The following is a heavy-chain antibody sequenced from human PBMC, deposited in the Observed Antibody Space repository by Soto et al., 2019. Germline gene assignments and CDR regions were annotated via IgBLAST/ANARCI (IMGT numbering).Heavy chain of an antibody. Sequence: GGSLRLSCAASGFTFSSYSMNWVRQAPGKGLEWVSYISSSSSTIYYADSVKGRFTIPRDNAKNSLYLQMNSLRDEDTAVYYCARDLVRGVRAGWASYGMDAWGQGTTVTVSS. CDR1: GFTFSSYS. CDR3: ARDLVRGVRAGWASYGMDA. D-gene: IGHD3-10*01. J-gene: IGHJ6*02. V-gene: IGHV3-48*02. CDR2: ISSSSSTI.